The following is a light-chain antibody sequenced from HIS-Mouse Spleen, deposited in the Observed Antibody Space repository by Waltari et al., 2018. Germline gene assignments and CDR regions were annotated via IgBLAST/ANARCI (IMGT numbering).Light chain of an antibody. J-gene: IGLJ2*01. V-gene: IGLV3-10*01. CDR1: ALPKKY. CDR2: EDS. CDR3: YSTDSSGNHRV. Sequence: SYELTQPPSVSGSPGQTARITCSGDALPKKYAYWYQQKSGQAPVLVIYEDSKRPSGIPEGFSGSSSGTMATLTISGAQVEDEADYCCYSTDSSGNHRVVGGGTELTVL.